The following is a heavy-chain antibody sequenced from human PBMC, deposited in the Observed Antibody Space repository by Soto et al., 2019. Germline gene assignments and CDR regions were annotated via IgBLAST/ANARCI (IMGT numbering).Heavy chain of an antibody. CDR2: IKSKTDGGTT. Sequence: GGALRLSCAASGFTFSNAGMSWVRQAPGKGLEWVGRIKSKTDGGTTDYAAPVKGRFTISRDDSKNALFLHMNSLKTADTALYYCTTHMPHFDSSDGSVKWYLDYWGKGTLVTVSS. V-gene: IGHV3-15*01. CDR3: TTHMPHFDSSDGSVKWYLDY. J-gene: IGHJ4*01. CDR1: GFTFSNAG. D-gene: IGHD3-22*01.